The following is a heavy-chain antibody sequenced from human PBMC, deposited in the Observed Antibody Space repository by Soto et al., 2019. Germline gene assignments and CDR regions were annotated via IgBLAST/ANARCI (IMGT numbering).Heavy chain of an antibody. Sequence: EVQLEESGGTWVQPGGSLRLSCAASGFDASVNFMTWVRQAPGKGLEWVSAINNAYSTFYADSVKGRFTISRDNSKNTVYLLVSSLRVEDTAMYYCVRENYYYGMDVWGQGTAVTVSS. V-gene: IGHV3-66*01. J-gene: IGHJ6*02. CDR2: INNAYST. CDR1: GFDASVNF. CDR3: VRENYYYGMDV.